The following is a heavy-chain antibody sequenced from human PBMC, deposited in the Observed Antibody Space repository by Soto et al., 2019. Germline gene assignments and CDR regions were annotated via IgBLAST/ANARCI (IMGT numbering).Heavy chain of an antibody. Sequence: QITLKESGPTLVRPTQTLTLTCTFSGFSLTTSGVGVGWIRQPPGKALEWLAVIYWDDDKRYSSSLKSRLTITKDTSKNQVVLTMTNMDPVDTATYYCAHSPYSGLGSYSFDYWGQGTLVTVSS. J-gene: IGHJ4*02. D-gene: IGHD3-10*01. V-gene: IGHV2-5*02. CDR2: IYWDDDK. CDR3: AHSPYSGLGSYSFDY. CDR1: GFSLTTSGVG.